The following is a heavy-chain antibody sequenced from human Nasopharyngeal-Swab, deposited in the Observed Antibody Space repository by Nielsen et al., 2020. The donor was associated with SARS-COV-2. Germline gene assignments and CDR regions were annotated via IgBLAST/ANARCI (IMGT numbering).Heavy chain of an antibody. CDR1: GFPFTNYG. D-gene: IGHD6-13*01. V-gene: IGHV3-30*18. J-gene: IGHJ4*02. Sequence: GESLKISCAASGFPFTNYGVHWVRQAPGKGLEWVADISYDGSNKYYADSVKGRFTISRDNSENTLYLQLSSLRTDDTAMYYCAKARDSSIWYRNYFDCWGQGTLVTVSS. CDR2: ISYDGSNK. CDR3: AKARDSSIWYRNYFDC.